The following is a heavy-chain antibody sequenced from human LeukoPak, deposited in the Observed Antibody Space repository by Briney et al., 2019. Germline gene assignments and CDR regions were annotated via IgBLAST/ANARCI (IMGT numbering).Heavy chain of an antibody. V-gene: IGHV1-69*04. CDR1: GGTFSSYA. CDR3: ARWAVGQEDGMDV. Sequence: ASVKVSCKASGGTFSSYAISWVRQAPGQGLEWMGRIIPILGIANYAQKFQGRVTITADKSTSTAYMELSSLRSEDTAVYYCARWAVGQEDGMDVWGQGTTVTVSS. D-gene: IGHD4-23*01. CDR2: IIPILGIA. J-gene: IGHJ6*02.